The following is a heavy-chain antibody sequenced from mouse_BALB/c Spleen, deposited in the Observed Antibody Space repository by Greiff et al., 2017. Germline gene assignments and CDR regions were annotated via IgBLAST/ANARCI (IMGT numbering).Heavy chain of an antibody. Sequence: EVQLVESGGGLVKPGGSLKLSCAASGFTFSSYAMSRVRQTPEKRLEWVASISSGGSNYYPDSVKGRFTISRDHARNILYLQMSSLRSEDTAMYYCATYYRYVYYAMDYWGQGTSGTVAS. CDR3: ATYYRYVYYAMDY. D-gene: IGHD2-14*01. V-gene: IGHV5-6-5*01. J-gene: IGHJ4*01. CDR2: ISSGGSN. CDR1: GFTFSSYA.